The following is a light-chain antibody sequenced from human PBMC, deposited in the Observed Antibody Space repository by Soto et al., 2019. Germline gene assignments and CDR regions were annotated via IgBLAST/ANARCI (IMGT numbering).Light chain of an antibody. J-gene: IGLJ1*01. V-gene: IGLV2-14*01. Sequence: QSALTQPISVSGSPGQSSTISFTGNSNDIGSYDYVCWYQQHPGKAPRLLIHGVHNRSPGISGRFSASKSGLTASLTISGLQAEDEADYYCTAFSANRVYLFGPGTKVTVL. CDR3: TAFSANRVYL. CDR2: GVH. CDR1: SNDIGSYDY.